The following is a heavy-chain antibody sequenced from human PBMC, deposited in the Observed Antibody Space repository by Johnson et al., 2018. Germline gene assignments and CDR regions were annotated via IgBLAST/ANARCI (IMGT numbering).Heavy chain of an antibody. CDR3: ARSARLGYCTNGVCYTWAFDI. V-gene: IGHV3-11*01. D-gene: IGHD2-8*01. CDR2: ISTSGSTI. J-gene: IGHJ3*02. Sequence: QVQLVQSGGGLVKPGGSLRLSCAASGFIFSDYYINWIRQAPGKGLEWVSYISTSGSTIYYADSVKGRFTISRANAKNSLFLQMNSLRAEDSAVYYWARSARLGYCTNGVCYTWAFDIWGQGTMVTVSS. CDR1: GFIFSDYY.